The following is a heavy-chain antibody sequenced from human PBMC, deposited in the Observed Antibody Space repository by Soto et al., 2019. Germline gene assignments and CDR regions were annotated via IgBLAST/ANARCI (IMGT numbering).Heavy chain of an antibody. Sequence: ASVKVSCKASGGTFSSYAISWVRQAPGQGLEWMGGIIPIFGTANYAQKFQGRVTITADKSTSTAYMELSSLRSEDTAVYYCARHGKLGLYYFDYWGQGNLVTVSS. V-gene: IGHV1-69*06. CDR1: GGTFSSYA. CDR2: IIPIFGTA. D-gene: IGHD6-6*01. J-gene: IGHJ4*02. CDR3: ARHGKLGLYYFDY.